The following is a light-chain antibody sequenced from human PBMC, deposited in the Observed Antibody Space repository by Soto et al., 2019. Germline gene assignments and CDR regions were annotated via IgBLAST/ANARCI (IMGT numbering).Light chain of an antibody. J-gene: IGKJ5*01. CDR1: QSVSNN. CDR3: QQYNNWPPIT. CDR2: YAS. V-gene: IGKV3-15*01. Sequence: EIMMTQSPATLSVSPGERATLSCRASQSVSNNLAWYQQKPGQAPRLRIYYASTRATGIPVRFSGSGSGTEFPLTISSLKSEDFALYYCQQYNNWPPITFGKGTRLEIK.